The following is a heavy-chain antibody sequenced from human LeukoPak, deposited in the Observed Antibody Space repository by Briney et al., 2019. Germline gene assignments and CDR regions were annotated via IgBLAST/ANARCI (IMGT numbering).Heavy chain of an antibody. J-gene: IGHJ5*02. D-gene: IGHD5-18*01. V-gene: IGHV6-1*01. CDR2: TYYRSKWYN. CDR3: AGYSYGVRPS. CDR1: GDSVPSNSAA. Sequence: SQTLSLTCVISGDSVPSNSAAWNWIRRSPSRGLEWLGRTYYRSKWYNDYAVSVKSRITINPDTSKNQFSLHLNSVTPEDTAVYYCAGYSYGVRPSWGQGTLVTVSS.